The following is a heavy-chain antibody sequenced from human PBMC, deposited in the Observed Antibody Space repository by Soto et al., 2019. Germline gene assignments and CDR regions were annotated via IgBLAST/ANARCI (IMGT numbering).Heavy chain of an antibody. CDR1: GDTFSNSG. CDR2: ISVYNGNT. D-gene: IGHD6-19*01. V-gene: IGHV1-18*01. CDR3: ALAPAYSTGWYQGFDP. J-gene: IGHJ5*02. Sequence: QVQLVQSGAEVKKPGASVKVSCKAYGDTFSNSGVTWVRQAPGQGLEWMGWISVYNGNTIYGQNLQGRDTMTTNTSATTAYLDLRSLRSDDTAVYYFALAPAYSTGWYQGFDPWGQGTLVTVSS.